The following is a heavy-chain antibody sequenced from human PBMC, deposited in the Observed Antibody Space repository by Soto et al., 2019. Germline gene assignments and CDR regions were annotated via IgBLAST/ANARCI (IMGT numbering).Heavy chain of an antibody. CDR3: ARRYGDCFDY. J-gene: IGHJ4*02. V-gene: IGHV4-59*08. D-gene: IGHD4-17*01. CDR1: GGSISSYY. CDR2: IYYSGST. Sequence: QVQLQESGPGLVKPSETLSLTCTVSGGSISSYYWSWIRQPPGKGLEWIGYIYYSGSTNYNPSLKSRVTISVAASKTQFSLKLSAVTAADTAVYYCARRYGDCFDYWGQGTLVTVSS.